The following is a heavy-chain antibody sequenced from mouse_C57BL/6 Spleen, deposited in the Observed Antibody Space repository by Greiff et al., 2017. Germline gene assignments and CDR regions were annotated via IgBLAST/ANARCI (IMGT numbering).Heavy chain of an antibody. CDR3: ARFHYGSSQGYYFDY. J-gene: IGHJ2*01. V-gene: IGHV1-64*01. CDR2: IHPNSGST. CDR1: GYTFTSYW. Sequence: QVQLKQPGAELVKPGASVKLSCKASGYTFTSYWMHWVKQRPGQGLEWIGMIHPNSGSTNYNEKFKSKATLTVDKSSSTAYMQLSSLTSVDSAVYYCARFHYGSSQGYYFDYWGQGTTLTVSS. D-gene: IGHD1-1*01.